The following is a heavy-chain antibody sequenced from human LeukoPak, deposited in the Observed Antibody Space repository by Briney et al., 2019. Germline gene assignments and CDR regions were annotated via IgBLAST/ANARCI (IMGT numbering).Heavy chain of an antibody. D-gene: IGHD3-3*01. CDR2: IYYSGST. CDR3: ARQLRFGDFWSGYRVPAWFDP. V-gene: IGHV4-39*01. J-gene: IGHJ5*02. Sequence: PSETLSLTCTVSGGSISSSSYYWGWIRQPPGKGLEWIGSIYYSGSTYYNPSLKSRVTISVDTSKNQFSLKLSSVTAADTAVYYCARQLRFGDFWSGYRVPAWFDPWGQGTLVTVSS. CDR1: GGSISSSSYY.